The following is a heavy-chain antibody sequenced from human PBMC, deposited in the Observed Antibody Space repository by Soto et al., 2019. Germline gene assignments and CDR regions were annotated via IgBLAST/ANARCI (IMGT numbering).Heavy chain of an antibody. CDR2: ISWNSGSI. CDR1: GFTFDDYA. J-gene: IGHJ4*02. Sequence: EVQLVESGGGLVQPGRSLRLSCAASGFTFDDYAMHWVRQAPGKGLEWVSGISWNSGSIGYADSVKGRFTISRDNAKNSLYLQMNSLRAEDTALYYCAKGWSSWNNFDYWGQGTLVTVSS. V-gene: IGHV3-9*01. D-gene: IGHD6-13*01. CDR3: AKGWSSWNNFDY.